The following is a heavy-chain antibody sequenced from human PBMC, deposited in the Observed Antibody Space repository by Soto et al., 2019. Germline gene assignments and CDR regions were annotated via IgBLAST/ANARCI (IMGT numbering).Heavy chain of an antibody. J-gene: IGHJ6*04. CDR3: AKDMVGYRKSMDV. CDR1: GFTFDDYA. CDR2: ISWNSGNI. V-gene: IGHV3-9*01. D-gene: IGHD2-2*02. Sequence: EVQLVESGGGLVQPGRSLRLSCAASGFTFDDYAMHWVRQAPGKGLEWVSGISWNSGNIGYADSVKGRFTISRDNAKNSLYLQMNSLRADDTALYYCAKDMVGYRKSMDVWGKGTTVTVSS.